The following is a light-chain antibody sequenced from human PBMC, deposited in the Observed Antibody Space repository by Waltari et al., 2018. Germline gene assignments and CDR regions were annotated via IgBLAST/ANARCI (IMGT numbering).Light chain of an antibody. V-gene: IGKV1-5*03. J-gene: IGKJ1*01. CDR2: EAT. CDR1: PRIPTF. CDR3: HQYDSYSWT. Sequence: DIQTNQSPSNPSASAGARVPTPCRSSPRIPTFLAWCQQKPGKAPKLLIYEATRLEDGVPSRFSGSGSGTEFTLTISSLQPDDFATYFCHQYDSYSWTFGQGTKVEIK.